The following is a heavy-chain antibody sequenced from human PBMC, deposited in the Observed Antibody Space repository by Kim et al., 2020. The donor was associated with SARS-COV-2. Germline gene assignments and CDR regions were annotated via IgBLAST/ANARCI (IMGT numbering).Heavy chain of an antibody. CDR2: INSDGSST. Sequence: GGSLRLSCAASGFTFSSYWMHWVRQAPGKGLVWVSRINSDGSSTSYADSVKGRFTISRDNAKNTLYLQMNSLRAEDTAVYYCARDMGFWSGYYTGFDYWGQGTLVTVSS. J-gene: IGHJ4*02. D-gene: IGHD3-3*01. V-gene: IGHV3-74*01. CDR1: GFTFSSYW. CDR3: ARDMGFWSGYYTGFDY.